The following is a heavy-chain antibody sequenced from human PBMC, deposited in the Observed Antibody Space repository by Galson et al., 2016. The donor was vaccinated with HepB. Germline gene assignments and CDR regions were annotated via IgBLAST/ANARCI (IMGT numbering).Heavy chain of an antibody. CDR2: ISSSGRFI. V-gene: IGHV3-21*04. J-gene: IGHJ4*02. CDR1: GFTFSDYS. D-gene: IGHD2-15*01. Sequence: SLRLSCAASGFTFSDYSMDWVRQAPGKGLEWVSSISSSGRFIYYTDLVKGRFTMSRDNAKNSLYLQMNSLRAEDTAVYYCARESLREGGPSALIKDDFEYWGQGTLVTVSS. CDR3: ARESLREGGPSALIKDDFEY.